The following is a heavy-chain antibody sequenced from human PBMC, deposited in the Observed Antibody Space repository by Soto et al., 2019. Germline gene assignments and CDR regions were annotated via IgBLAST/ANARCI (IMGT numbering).Heavy chain of an antibody. CDR1: GFRFSAYA. Sequence: LRLSCAASGFRFSAYAMHWVRQAPGKGLEWVAVISYEGSNRFYADSVKGRFTVSRDNSKNMVYLQMNSLRGEDTAVFYCAKDYGDYNFNYGMDVWGQGTTVTVSS. D-gene: IGHD4-17*01. J-gene: IGHJ6*02. V-gene: IGHV3-30*18. CDR3: AKDYGDYNFNYGMDV. CDR2: ISYEGSNR.